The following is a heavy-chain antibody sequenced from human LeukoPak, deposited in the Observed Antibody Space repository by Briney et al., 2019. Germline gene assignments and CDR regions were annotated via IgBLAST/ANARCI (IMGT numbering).Heavy chain of an antibody. CDR3: AKDVSFGEFIDY. J-gene: IGHJ4*02. D-gene: IGHD3-10*01. Sequence: GGSLRLSCAASGFTFSSYAMSWVRQAPGKGLEWVSAISGSGGSTYYADSVKGRFTISRDNSKNTLYLQMNSLRAEDMAVYYCAKDVSFGEFIDYWGQGTLVTVSS. CDR2: ISGSGGST. V-gene: IGHV3-23*01. CDR1: GFTFSSYA.